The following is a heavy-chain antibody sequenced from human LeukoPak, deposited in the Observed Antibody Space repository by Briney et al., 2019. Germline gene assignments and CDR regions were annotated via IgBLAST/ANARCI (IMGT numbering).Heavy chain of an antibody. Sequence: LRTLSLTCTVSGGSISGFYWSWIRQPPGKGLGWSGEMNPGETTNYTTSLKGQVAISADTSNNQCSLERSSVTAADTAVYYCASHRLYYHYMDVWGKGTTVTVSS. V-gene: IGHV4-34*01. CDR2: MNPGETT. J-gene: IGHJ6*03. CDR3: ASHRLYYHYMDV. CDR1: GGSISGFY.